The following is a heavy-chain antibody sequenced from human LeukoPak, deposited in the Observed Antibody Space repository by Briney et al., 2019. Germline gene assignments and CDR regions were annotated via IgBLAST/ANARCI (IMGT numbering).Heavy chain of an antibody. CDR1: GYTFTSYG. V-gene: IGHV1-18*04. Sequence: VASVKVSCEASGYTFTSYGISWVRQAPGQGLEWMGWISAYNGNTNYAQKLQGRVTMTTDTSTSTAYMELRSLRSDDTAVYYCARDPSRRGYYDILTGYYPHWGQGTLVTVSS. J-gene: IGHJ4*02. D-gene: IGHD3-9*01. CDR2: ISAYNGNT. CDR3: ARDPSRRGYYDILTGYYPH.